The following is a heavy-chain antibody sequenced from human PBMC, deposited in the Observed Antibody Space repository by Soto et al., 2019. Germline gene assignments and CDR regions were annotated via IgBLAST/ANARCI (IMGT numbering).Heavy chain of an antibody. J-gene: IGHJ4*02. Sequence: GESLKISCKGSGYSFTSYWIGWVRQMPGKGLEWMGSIYPGDSDTRYSPSFQGQVTISADKSISTAYLQWSSLKASDTDMYYCATLYYVYVWGRYSPDYFEYWGQGPLVTVSS. V-gene: IGHV5-51*01. CDR1: GYSFTSYW. CDR3: ATLYYVYVWGRYSPDYFEY. CDR2: IYPGDSDT. D-gene: IGHD3-16*01.